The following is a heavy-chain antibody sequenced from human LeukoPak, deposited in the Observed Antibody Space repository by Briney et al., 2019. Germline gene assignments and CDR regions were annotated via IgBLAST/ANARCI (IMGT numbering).Heavy chain of an antibody. CDR2: IIPIFGTA. D-gene: IGHD2-2*01. CDR1: GGTFSSYA. J-gene: IGHJ4*02. V-gene: IGHV1-69*13. Sequence: GASVKVSCKASGGTFSSYAISWVRQAPGQGLEWMGGIIPIFGTANYAQKFQGRVTITADESTSTAYMELSSLRSEDTAVYYCARVLRSSTSCYQDEFDYWGQGTLVTVSS. CDR3: ARVLRSSTSCYQDEFDY.